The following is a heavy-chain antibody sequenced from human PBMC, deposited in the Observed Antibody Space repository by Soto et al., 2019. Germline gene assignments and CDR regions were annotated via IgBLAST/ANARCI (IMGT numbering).Heavy chain of an antibody. D-gene: IGHD3-22*01. Sequence: GGSLRLSCAASGFTFSSYAMSWVRQAPGKGLEWVSAISGSGGSTYYADSVKGRFTISRDNSKNTLYLQMNSLRAEDTAVYYCAKDSTYYYDSSGYWFDPWGQGTLVTVSS. CDR3: AKDSTYYYDSSGYWFDP. J-gene: IGHJ5*02. CDR2: ISGSGGST. CDR1: GFTFSSYA. V-gene: IGHV3-23*01.